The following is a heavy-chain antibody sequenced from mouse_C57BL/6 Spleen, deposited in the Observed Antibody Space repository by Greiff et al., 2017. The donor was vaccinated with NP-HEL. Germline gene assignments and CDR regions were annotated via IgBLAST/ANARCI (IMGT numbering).Heavy chain of an antibody. CDR3: TGYDGRFAY. CDR2: IRLKSDNYAT. Sequence: EVMLVESGGGLVQPGGSMKLSCVASGFTFSNYWMNWVRQSPEKGLEWVAQIRLKSDNYATHYAVSVKGRFTISRDDSKSSVYLQINNLRAEDTGIYYCTGYDGRFAYWGQGTLVTVSA. V-gene: IGHV6-3*01. D-gene: IGHD2-3*01. CDR1: GFTFSNYW. J-gene: IGHJ3*01.